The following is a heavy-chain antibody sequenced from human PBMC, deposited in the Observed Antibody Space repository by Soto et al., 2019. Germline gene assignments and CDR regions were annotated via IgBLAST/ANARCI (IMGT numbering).Heavy chain of an antibody. CDR3: AKDGPYYYDSSGYPDC. Sequence: GGSLRLSCAASGFTFSSYGMHWVRQAPGKGLEWVAVISYDGSNKYYADSVKGRFTISRDNSKNMLYLQMNSLRAEDTAVYYCAKDGPYYYDSSGYPDCWGQGTLVTVSS. CDR2: ISYDGSNK. CDR1: GFTFSSYG. V-gene: IGHV3-30*18. J-gene: IGHJ4*02. D-gene: IGHD3-22*01.